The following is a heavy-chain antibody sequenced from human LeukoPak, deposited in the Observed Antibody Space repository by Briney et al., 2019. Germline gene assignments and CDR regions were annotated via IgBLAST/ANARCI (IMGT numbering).Heavy chain of an antibody. CDR3: AQDRGARYPFGMDV. Sequence: GGSLGLSCAASGLTFSTYAMRWIRQAPGKGLEWVSSIGGGGTTSYADSVKGRFTISRDLSKITVYLQMNSLRAEDTAVYYCAQDRGARYPFGMDVWGQGTTVTVSS. CDR2: IGGGGTT. CDR1: GLTFSTYA. D-gene: IGHD2-2*01. V-gene: IGHV3-23*01. J-gene: IGHJ6*02.